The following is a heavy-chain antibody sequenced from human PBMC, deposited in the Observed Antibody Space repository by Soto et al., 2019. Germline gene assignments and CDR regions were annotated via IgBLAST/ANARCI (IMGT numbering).Heavy chain of an antibody. D-gene: IGHD3-10*01. CDR3: ARSGSAYYYYYMDV. CDR2: INPNSGGT. J-gene: IGHJ6*03. CDR1: GYTFTSYG. Sequence: ASVKVSCKASGYTFTSYGISWVRQAPGQGLEWMGWINPNSGGTGYAQKFQGWVTMTRDTSISTAYMELSRLRSDDTAVYYCARSGSAYYYYYMDVWGKGTTVTVSS. V-gene: IGHV1-2*04.